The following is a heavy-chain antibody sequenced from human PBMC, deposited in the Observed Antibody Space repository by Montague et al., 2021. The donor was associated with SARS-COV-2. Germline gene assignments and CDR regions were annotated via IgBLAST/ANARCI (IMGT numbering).Heavy chain of an antibody. CDR1: GFTFSSYA. V-gene: IGHV3-23*03. CDR3: AKSSGSYGDYFDY. CDR2: IYSGGSST. J-gene: IGHJ4*02. D-gene: IGHD1-26*01. Sequence: SLRLSFAASGFTFSSYAMSWVRQAPGKGLEWVSVIYSGGSSTFYADSVKGRFTISGDKSKNTLYLQMNSLRAEDTAVYYCAKSSGSYGDYFDYWGQGTLVTVSS.